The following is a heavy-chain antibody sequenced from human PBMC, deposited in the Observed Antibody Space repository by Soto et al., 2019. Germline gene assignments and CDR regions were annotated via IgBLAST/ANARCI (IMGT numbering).Heavy chain of an antibody. J-gene: IGHJ4*02. D-gene: IGHD6-19*01. Sequence: GGSLRLSCAAAGLTVGCSGVHWVRQAPGKGLEWVAVTSFDGSSGYYADSVRGRFTISRDNSNNTLHLQMNSLRAEDTAVYYCEKSPPAVAGYFDYWGQGP. CDR1: GLTVGCSG. CDR3: EKSPPAVAGYFDY. CDR2: TSFDGSSG. V-gene: IGHV3-30*18.